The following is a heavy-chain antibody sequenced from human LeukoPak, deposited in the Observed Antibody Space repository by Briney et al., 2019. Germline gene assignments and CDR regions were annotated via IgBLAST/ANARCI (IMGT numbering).Heavy chain of an antibody. Sequence: ASVKVSCKASGGTFSSYAISWVRQAPGQGLEWMGGIIPIFGTANYAQKFQGRVTMTRDTSTSTVYMELSSLRSEDTAVYYCARGEMAKDLWGQGTLVTVSS. D-gene: IGHD5-24*01. CDR1: GGTFSSYA. V-gene: IGHV1-69*05. CDR3: ARGEMAKDL. CDR2: IIPIFGTA. J-gene: IGHJ4*02.